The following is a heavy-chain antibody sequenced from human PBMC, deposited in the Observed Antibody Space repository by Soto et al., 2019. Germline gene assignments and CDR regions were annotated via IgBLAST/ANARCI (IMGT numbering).Heavy chain of an antibody. D-gene: IGHD6-6*01. J-gene: IGHJ6*02. V-gene: IGHV3-74*01. CDR3: AREYSSSAYYYYGMDV. Sequence: GGSLRLSCAASGFTFSSYWMHWVRQAPGKGLVWVSRINSDGSSTSYADSVKGRFTISRDNAKNTLYLQMNSLRAEGTAVYYCAREYSSSAYYYYGMDVWGQGTTVTVSS. CDR2: INSDGSST. CDR1: GFTFSSYW.